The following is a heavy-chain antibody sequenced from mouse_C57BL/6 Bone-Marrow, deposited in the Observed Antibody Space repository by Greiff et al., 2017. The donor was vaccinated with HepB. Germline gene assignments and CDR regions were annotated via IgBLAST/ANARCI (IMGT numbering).Heavy chain of an antibody. Sequence: EVMLVESGGDLVKPGGSLKLSCVASGFTFSTSGMSWVRQTPDKRLEWVATINTGGAYTYYPDRVKGRFTISKATAKSTLFLQMSSLKSEDTAIYYCARDRFDYYFDYWGQGTTLTVSS. V-gene: IGHV5-6*01. J-gene: IGHJ2*01. CDR1: GFTFSTSG. CDR2: INTGGAYT. CDR3: ARDRFDYYFDY. D-gene: IGHD2-14*01.